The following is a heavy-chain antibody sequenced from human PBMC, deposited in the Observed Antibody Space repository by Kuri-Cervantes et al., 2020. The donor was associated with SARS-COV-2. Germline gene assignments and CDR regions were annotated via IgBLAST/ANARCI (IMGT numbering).Heavy chain of an antibody. CDR1: GFSLNTSGMC. V-gene: IGHV2-5*08. CDR3: AHTGRYFDWLTPPNAFDI. D-gene: IGHD3-9*01. Sequence: SGPTLVKPTQTLTLTCTFSGFSLNTSGMCVSWIRQPPGKALEWLALIYWDDDKRYGPSLKSRLTTTKDTSKNQVVLTMTNMDPVDTATYYCAHTGRYFDWLTPPNAFDIWGQGTMVTVSS. CDR2: IYWDDDK. J-gene: IGHJ3*02.